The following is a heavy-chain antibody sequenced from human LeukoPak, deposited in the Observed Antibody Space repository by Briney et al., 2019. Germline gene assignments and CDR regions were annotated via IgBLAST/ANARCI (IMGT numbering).Heavy chain of an antibody. CDR1: GYSFTSYW. Sequence: GESLKISCKGSGYSFTSYWIGWVRQMPGKGLEWMGNIYPGDSDTRYSPSFQGQVTISADKSISSAYLQWSSVKASDTAMYYCARQRRCGSVYYFDYWGQGTLVTVSS. D-gene: IGHD3-10*01. CDR2: IYPGDSDT. CDR3: ARQRRCGSVYYFDY. V-gene: IGHV5-51*01. J-gene: IGHJ4*02.